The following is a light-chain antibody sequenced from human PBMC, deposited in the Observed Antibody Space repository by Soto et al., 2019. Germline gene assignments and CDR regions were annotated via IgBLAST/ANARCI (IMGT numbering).Light chain of an antibody. Sequence: QSALTQPASLSWSPGQSVTISCTGTSSDVGSYNLVSWYQQHPGKAPKLMIYEVSKRPSGVSNRFSGSKSGNTASLTISGLQAEDEADYYCCSYAGSSTFYVFGTGTKVT. J-gene: IGLJ1*01. V-gene: IGLV2-23*02. CDR2: EVS. CDR3: CSYAGSSTFYV. CDR1: SSDVGSYNL.